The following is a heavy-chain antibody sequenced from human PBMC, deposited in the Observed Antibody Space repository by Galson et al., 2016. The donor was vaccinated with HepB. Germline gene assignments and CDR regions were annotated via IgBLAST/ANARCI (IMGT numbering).Heavy chain of an antibody. CDR3: ARARVEGVIRMGDYYGMDV. V-gene: IGHV3-11*01. Sequence: SLRLSCAASEFSLSDYYLSWIRQAPGKGLECVSYISGSRSIISYADSVKVRFTISTDNARNSVFLQMDSLSDEDTAVYYCARARVEGVIRMGDYYGMDVWGKGTTVIVST. CDR2: ISGSRSII. CDR1: EFSLSDYY. J-gene: IGHJ6*04. D-gene: IGHD3-16*02.